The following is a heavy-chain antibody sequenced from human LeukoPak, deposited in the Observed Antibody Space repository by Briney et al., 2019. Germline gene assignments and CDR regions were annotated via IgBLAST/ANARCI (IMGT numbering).Heavy chain of an antibody. CDR1: GYTFTDYY. CDR2: IKGKRGDT. D-gene: IGHD2-21*01. Sequence: ASVKVSCKASGYTFTDYYMHWVRQAPGQGPELMGGIKGKRGDTQSAQKCQGRVTMTRDTSISTAYMELSSLRSDATAVYYCAGSPNRDYFDHWGQGTLVTVSS. J-gene: IGHJ4*02. V-gene: IGHV1-2*02. CDR3: AGSPNRDYFDH.